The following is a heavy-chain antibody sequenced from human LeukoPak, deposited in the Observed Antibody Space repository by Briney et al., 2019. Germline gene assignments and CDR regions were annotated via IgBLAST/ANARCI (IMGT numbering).Heavy chain of an antibody. CDR2: ISGGGDTT. J-gene: IGHJ4*02. V-gene: IGHV3-23*01. D-gene: IGHD2-15*01. CDR1: GFTFDDYG. CDR3: AKDRSSGGSCYNY. Sequence: GGSLRLSCAASGFTFDDYGMSWVRQAPGKGLEWVSAISGGGDTTFYADSVRDRFTISRDNSKNTLYLQMNSLRAEDTAIYYCAKDRSSGGSCYNYWGQGTLVTVSS.